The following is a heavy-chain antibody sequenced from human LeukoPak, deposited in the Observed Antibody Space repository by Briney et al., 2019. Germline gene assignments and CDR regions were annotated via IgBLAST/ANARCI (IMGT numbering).Heavy chain of an antibody. Sequence: ASVKVSCKASGYTFTSYDINWVRQATGQGLEWMGWMNPNSGNTGYAQKLQGRVTMTTDTSTSTAYMELRSLRSDDTAVYYCARDGHGYGDYWGQGTLVTVSS. V-gene: IGHV1-8*01. CDR2: MNPNSGNT. CDR3: ARDGHGYGDY. D-gene: IGHD1-1*01. CDR1: GYTFTSYD. J-gene: IGHJ4*02.